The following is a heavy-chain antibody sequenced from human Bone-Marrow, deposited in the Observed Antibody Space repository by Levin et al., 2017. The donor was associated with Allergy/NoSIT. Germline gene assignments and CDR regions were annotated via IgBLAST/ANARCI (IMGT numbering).Heavy chain of an antibody. J-gene: IGHJ4*02. CDR3: ARDYLGATYRPLDH. Sequence: GGSLRLSCAASGFTFSTYWMSWVRQAPGKGLEWVASIKQDGSETYYVDSVKGRFTISRDNAKNSLFLQMNSLRAEDTAIFYCARDYLGATYRPLDHWGLGTLVTVSS. CDR2: IKQDGSET. D-gene: IGHD1-14*01. V-gene: IGHV3-7*01. CDR1: GFTFSTYW.